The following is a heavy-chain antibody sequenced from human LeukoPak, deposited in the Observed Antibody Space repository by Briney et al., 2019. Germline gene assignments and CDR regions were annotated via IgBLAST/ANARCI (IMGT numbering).Heavy chain of an antibody. CDR1: GYTFTIYD. CDR3: ARVLAAAGHDY. D-gene: IGHD6-13*01. J-gene: IGHJ4*02. V-gene: IGHV1-69*05. CDR2: IIPIFGTA. Sequence: ASVTVSCTASGYTFTIYDINWVRQAPGQGLEWMGGIIPIFGTANYAQKFQGRVTITTDESTSTAYMELSSLRSEDTAVYYCARVLAAAGHDYWGQGTLVTVSS.